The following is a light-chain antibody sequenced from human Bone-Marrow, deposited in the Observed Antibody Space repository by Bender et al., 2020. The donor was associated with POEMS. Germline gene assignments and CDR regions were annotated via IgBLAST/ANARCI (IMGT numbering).Light chain of an antibody. J-gene: IGLJ3*02. CDR1: SSDVDAYDF. CDR2: DVT. Sequence: QSALTQPRSVSGSPGQSITISCTGTSSDVDAYDFVSWYQQHPGKPPQLIIYDVTKLPSGVPHRFSGSKSGNTASLTISGLQAADEADYYCSSYAGSNNFEGVFGGGTKLTVL. CDR3: SSYAGSNNFEGV. V-gene: IGLV2-11*01.